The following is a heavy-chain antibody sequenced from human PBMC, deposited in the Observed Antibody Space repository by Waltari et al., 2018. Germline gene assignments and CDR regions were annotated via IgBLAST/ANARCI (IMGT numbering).Heavy chain of an antibody. V-gene: IGHV3-48*04. J-gene: IGHJ3*02. Sequence: EVQLVESGGGLVQPGGSLRLSWAASGFTFSSYSMNWVRQAPGRGLEWVSYISSSSSTIYYADSVKGRFTISRDNAKNSLYLQMNSLRAEDTAVYYCARGATTVAPDGYDAFDIWGQGTMVTVSS. CDR1: GFTFSSYS. CDR3: ARGATTVAPDGYDAFDI. D-gene: IGHD4-4*01. CDR2: ISSSSSTI.